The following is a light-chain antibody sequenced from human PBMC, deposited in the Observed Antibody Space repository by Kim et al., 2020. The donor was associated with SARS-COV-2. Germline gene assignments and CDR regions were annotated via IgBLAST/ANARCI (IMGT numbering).Light chain of an antibody. CDR3: QYSGDSTNI. CDR1: QITRN. CDR2: GAS. Sequence: PSLPPRDSPSLSCRASQITRNLAWYQQKPGQAPRLLIYGASNSATGIPDMLSGSVSGTVFTLTISSLEPEDFAVYYCQYSGDSTNIFGQGTSLEF. J-gene: IGKJ2*01. V-gene: IGKV3-20*01.